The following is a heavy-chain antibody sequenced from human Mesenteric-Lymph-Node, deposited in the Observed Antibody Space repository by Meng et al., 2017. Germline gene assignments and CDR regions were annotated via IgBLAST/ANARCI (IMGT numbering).Heavy chain of an antibody. Sequence: GESLKISCAASGFTFSSYGMNWVRQAPGKGLEWVSSISSSSSYIYYADSVKGRFTISRDNAKNSLYLQMNSLRAEDTAVYYCASALGYDMTWGYYYYYGMDVWGQGLSVTFPS. CDR2: ISSSSSYI. CDR3: ASALGYDMTWGYYYYYGMDV. J-gene: IGHJ6*02. D-gene: IGHD3-3*01. CDR1: GFTFSSYG. V-gene: IGHV3-21*01.